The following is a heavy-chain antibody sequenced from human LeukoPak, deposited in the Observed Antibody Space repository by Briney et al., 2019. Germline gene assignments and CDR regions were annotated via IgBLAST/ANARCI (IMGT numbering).Heavy chain of an antibody. CDR1: GFTFSSYG. Sequence: GRSLRHSCAASGFTFSSYGMHWVRQAPGKGLEWVSAISGSGGSTYYADSVKGRFTISRDNSKNTLYLQMNSLRAEDTAVYYCAKDLKYSSSWYGNYWGQGTLVTVSS. CDR3: AKDLKYSSSWYGNY. CDR2: ISGSGGST. V-gene: IGHV3-23*01. D-gene: IGHD6-13*01. J-gene: IGHJ4*02.